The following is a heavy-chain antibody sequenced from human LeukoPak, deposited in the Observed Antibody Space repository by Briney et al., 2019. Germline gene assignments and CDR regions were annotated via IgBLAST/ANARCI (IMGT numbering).Heavy chain of an antibody. CDR3: AKQGGSWDYVFDY. Sequence: SVKVSCKASGGTFSSYAISWVRQAPGQGLEWMGGIIPIFGTANYAQKFQGRVTITADKSTSTAYMELSSLRSEDTAVYYCAKQGGSWDYVFDYWGQGTLVTVSS. D-gene: IGHD6-13*01. CDR1: GGTFSSYA. CDR2: IIPIFGTA. V-gene: IGHV1-69*06. J-gene: IGHJ4*02.